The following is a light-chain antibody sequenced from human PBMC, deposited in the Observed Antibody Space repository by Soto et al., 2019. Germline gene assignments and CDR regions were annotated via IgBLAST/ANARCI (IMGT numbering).Light chain of an antibody. Sequence: QSVLTQPPSVSGAPGQRVTISCTGSSSNIGAGYDVHWYQQLPGTAPKLLIYGNSNRPSGVPDRFSGSKSGTSASLAITGLQAEEEADYYCQSSDSSLSGYVFGARTKLTVL. CDR3: QSSDSSLSGYV. CDR1: SSNIGAGYD. V-gene: IGLV1-40*01. J-gene: IGLJ1*01. CDR2: GNS.